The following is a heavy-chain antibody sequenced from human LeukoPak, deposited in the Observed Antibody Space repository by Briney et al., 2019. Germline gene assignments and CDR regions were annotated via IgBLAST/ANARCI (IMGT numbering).Heavy chain of an antibody. Sequence: SETLSLTCAVYGGSFSGYYWSWIRQPPGKGLEWIGEINHSGSTNYNPSLKSRVTISVDTSKNQFSLKLSSVTAADTAVYYCARGGQYYDILTGYSGYYYMDVWGKGTTVTVSS. CDR3: ARGGQYYDILTGYSGYYYMDV. CDR1: GGSFSGYY. D-gene: IGHD3-9*01. CDR2: INHSGST. J-gene: IGHJ6*03. V-gene: IGHV4-34*01.